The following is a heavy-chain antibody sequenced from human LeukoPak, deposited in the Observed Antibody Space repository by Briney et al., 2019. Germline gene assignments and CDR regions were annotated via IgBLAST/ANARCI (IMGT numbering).Heavy chain of an antibody. CDR1: GFTFDDYA. CDR2: ISWNSGSI. Sequence: GRSLRLSCAASGFTFDDYAMHWVRQAPGKGLEWVSSISWNSGSIDYADSVKGRFTISRDNAKNSLYLQMNSLRAEDMALYYCAKSGGNPGSNGYYDYFDYWGQGTLVTVSS. CDR3: AKSGGNPGSNGYYDYFDY. V-gene: IGHV3-9*03. J-gene: IGHJ4*02. D-gene: IGHD3-22*01.